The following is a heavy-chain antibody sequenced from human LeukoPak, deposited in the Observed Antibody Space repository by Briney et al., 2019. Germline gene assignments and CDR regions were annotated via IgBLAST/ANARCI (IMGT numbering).Heavy chain of an antibody. Sequence: GGSLRLSCAASGFTFSSYSMNWVRQAPGKGLEWVSYISSSSSTIYYADSVKGRFTISRDNAKNSLYLQMNSLRAEDTAVYYCAREGFCSGGSCYSGNAFDIWGQGTMVTVSS. CDR2: ISSSSSTI. CDR3: AREGFCSGGSCYSGNAFDI. D-gene: IGHD2-15*01. V-gene: IGHV3-48*01. J-gene: IGHJ3*02. CDR1: GFTFSSYS.